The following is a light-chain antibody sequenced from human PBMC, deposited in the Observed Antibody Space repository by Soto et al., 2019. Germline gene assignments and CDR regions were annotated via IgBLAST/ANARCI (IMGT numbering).Light chain of an antibody. CDR1: SSDVGGYNY. J-gene: IGLJ1*01. Sequence: QSALTQPPSASGSPGQSVTISCTGTSSDVGGYNYVSWYQQHPGKAPKLLIYEVSKRPSGVPDRFSGSKSGNTASLTVSVLQAEDEADYNCSSYAGSNNYVFGTGTKLTVL. CDR3: SSYAGSNNYV. V-gene: IGLV2-8*01. CDR2: EVS.